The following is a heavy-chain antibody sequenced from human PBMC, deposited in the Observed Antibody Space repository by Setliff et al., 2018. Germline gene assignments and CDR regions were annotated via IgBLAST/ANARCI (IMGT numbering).Heavy chain of an antibody. CDR2: INPNRDDT. D-gene: IGHD1-26*01. CDR1: GYTFTDSF. J-gene: IGHJ4*02. Sequence: GASVKVSCKASGYTFTDSFIHWVRQAPGQGFEWLGWINPNRDDTKYAQKFQHRILMAKDTSLNTVYVELSSLRSDDTATYYCARDGSAFFYQNWGQGSLGTVSS. V-gene: IGHV1-2*02. CDR3: ARDGSAFFYQN.